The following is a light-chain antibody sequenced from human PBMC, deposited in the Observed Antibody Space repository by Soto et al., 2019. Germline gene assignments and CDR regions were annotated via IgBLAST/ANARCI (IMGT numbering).Light chain of an antibody. CDR2: DAS. CDR1: QSVSAY. CDR3: QHRSNWPRT. J-gene: IGKJ1*01. V-gene: IGKV3-11*01. Sequence: EIVLTQSPATLSLSPGERATLSCRASQSVSAYLAWYQQKPGQAPRLLIYDASNRATGIPARFSGSGSGTDFTLTINSLDPEDFAFYYCQHRSNWPRTFGQGTNVEIK.